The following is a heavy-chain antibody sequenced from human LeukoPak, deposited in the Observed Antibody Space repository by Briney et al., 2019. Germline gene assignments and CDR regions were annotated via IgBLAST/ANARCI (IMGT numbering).Heavy chain of an antibody. CDR1: GGSFNDYN. CDR2: IGHNGTT. D-gene: IGHD5-24*01. J-gene: IGHJ4*02. Sequence: SETLSLTCAVYGGSFNDYNWTWIRQPPGKGLEWIGEIGHNGTTNYNPSLKGRVTISVDTSKNQLSLSLTSVTAADTAVYYCARDRGDGYNSGYFEYWGQGTLVTVSS. CDR3: ARDRGDGYNSGYFEY. V-gene: IGHV4-34*01.